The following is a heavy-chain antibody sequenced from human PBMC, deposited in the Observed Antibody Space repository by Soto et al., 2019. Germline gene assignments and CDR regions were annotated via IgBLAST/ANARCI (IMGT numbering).Heavy chain of an antibody. CDR3: ARGLGYGDYDS. CDR1: RFYISSSSDY. Sequence: SETLSLTCTVSRFYISSSSDYWGWIRQAPGKGLEWIGTIYNTGRTFYTPSLKSRLTMSVDTSKNHFSLKLNSVTAADTAVYYCARGLGYGDYDSWGQGTLVTVSS. CDR2: IYNTGRT. D-gene: IGHD4-17*01. J-gene: IGHJ5*01. V-gene: IGHV4-39*02.